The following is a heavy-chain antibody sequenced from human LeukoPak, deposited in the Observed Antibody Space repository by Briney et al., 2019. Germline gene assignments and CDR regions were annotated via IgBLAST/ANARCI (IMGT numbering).Heavy chain of an antibody. J-gene: IGHJ4*02. CDR3: AKFRTPLYGDYGSLDY. V-gene: IGHV3-23*01. CDR1: GFTFSSYA. D-gene: IGHD4-17*01. CDR2: ISGSGGST. Sequence: GGSLRLSCAASGFTFSSYAMSWVRQAPGKGLEWVSAISGSGGSTYYADSVKGRFTISRDNSKNTLYLQMNSLRAEDTAVYYCAKFRTPLYGDYGSLDYWGQGTLVTVSS.